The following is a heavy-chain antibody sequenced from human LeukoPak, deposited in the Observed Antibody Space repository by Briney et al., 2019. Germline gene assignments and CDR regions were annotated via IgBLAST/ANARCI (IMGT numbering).Heavy chain of an antibody. V-gene: IGHV4-59*01. CDR1: GGSISGYY. D-gene: IGHD6-19*01. CDR3: ARMTSYSSGCYFDY. Sequence: SETLSLTCTVTGGSISGYYWSWIRQPPGKGGEGIGFIYYSGTTNYNPSLKSRVTVSVDTSKNQFSLMLSSVTAADTAVYYCARMTSYSSGCYFDYWGQGTLVTVSS. J-gene: IGHJ4*02. CDR2: IYYSGTT.